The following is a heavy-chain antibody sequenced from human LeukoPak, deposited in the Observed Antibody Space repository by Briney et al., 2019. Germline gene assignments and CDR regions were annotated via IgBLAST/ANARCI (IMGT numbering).Heavy chain of an antibody. CDR3: ARGRGGDYVPSRFDY. V-gene: IGHV3-23*01. J-gene: IGHJ4*02. CDR2: ISGSGGNT. CDR1: GFAFSGFA. Sequence: GSLRLSCSASGFAFSGFAMGWVRQAPGKGLEWVSSISGSGGNTYYADSVEGRFTVSRDNSKNTVYLQMNSLRAEDTALYYCARGRGGDYVPSRFDYWGQGTLVTVSS. D-gene: IGHD4-17*01.